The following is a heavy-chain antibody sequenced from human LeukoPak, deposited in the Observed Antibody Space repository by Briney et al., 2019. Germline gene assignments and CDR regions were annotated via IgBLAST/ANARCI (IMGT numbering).Heavy chain of an antibody. Sequence: ASVKVSCKASGYTFTSYDINWVRQATGQGLEWMGWMNPNSGNTGYAQKFQGRVTMTRNTSISTAYMELSRLRSDDTAVYYCARVPDSSGYYASYWGQGTLVTVSS. V-gene: IGHV1-8*01. CDR2: MNPNSGNT. CDR3: ARVPDSSGYYASY. D-gene: IGHD3-22*01. J-gene: IGHJ4*02. CDR1: GYTFTSYD.